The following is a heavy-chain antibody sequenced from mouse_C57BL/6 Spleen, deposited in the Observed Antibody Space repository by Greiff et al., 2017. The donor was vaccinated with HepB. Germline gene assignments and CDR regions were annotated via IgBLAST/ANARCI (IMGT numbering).Heavy chain of an antibody. CDR1: GYSFTGYF. CDR2: INPYNGDT. J-gene: IGHJ3*01. D-gene: IGHD1-1*01. Sequence: EVKLQESGPELVKPGDSVKISCKASGYSFTGYFMNWVMQSHGKSLEWIGRINPYNGDTFYNQKFKGKATLTVDKSSSTAHMELRSLTSEDSAVYYCATPLYGSSYLFAYWGQGTLVTVSA. CDR3: ATPLYGSSYLFAY. V-gene: IGHV1-20*01.